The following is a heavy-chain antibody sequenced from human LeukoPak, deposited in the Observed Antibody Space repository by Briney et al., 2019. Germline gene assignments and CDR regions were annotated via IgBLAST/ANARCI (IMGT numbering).Heavy chain of an antibody. D-gene: IGHD2-2*02. J-gene: IGHJ6*02. CDR3: ARDTRPSNYYYYGMDV. CDR2: INHSGST. CDR1: GGSFSGYY. V-gene: IGHV4-34*01. Sequence: KSSETLSLTCAVYGGSFSGYYWSWVRQPPGKGLEWIGEINHSGSTNYNPSLKSRVTISVDTSKNQFSLKLSSVTAADTAVYYCARDTRPSNYYYYGMDVWGQGTTVTVSS.